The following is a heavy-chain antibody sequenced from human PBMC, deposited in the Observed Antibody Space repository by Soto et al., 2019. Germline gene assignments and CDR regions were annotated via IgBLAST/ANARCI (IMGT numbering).Heavy chain of an antibody. CDR2: IIPIFGTA. CDR1: RVAFSKFI. CDR3: AKVRYSSPMGYYYGMDV. D-gene: IGHD6-19*01. J-gene: IGHJ6*02. Sequence: SVKVSCKASRVAFSKFIVTWVRQAPGLGLEWVGGIIPIFGTANYAQKFRGRVTITADESTSTSYMEVNNLRSEDTAVYYCAKVRYSSPMGYYYGMDVWGQGTTVTVSS. V-gene: IGHV1-69*13.